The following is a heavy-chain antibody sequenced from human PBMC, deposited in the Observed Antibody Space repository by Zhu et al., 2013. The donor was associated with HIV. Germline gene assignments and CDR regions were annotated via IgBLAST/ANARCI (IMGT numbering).Heavy chain of an antibody. CDR1: GYTFTSYA. D-gene: IGHD3-22*01. V-gene: IGHV1-3*01. Sequence: QVQLVQSGAEVKKPGASVKVSCKASGYTFTSYAMHWVRQAPGQRLEWMGWINAGNGNTKYSQKFQGRVTITRDTSASTAYMELSSLRSEDTAVYYCARVGYYYDSSGYYSYFVLLGRREPSVTV. J-gene: IGHJ4*02. CDR3: ARVGYYYDSSGYYSYFVL. CDR2: INAGNGNT.